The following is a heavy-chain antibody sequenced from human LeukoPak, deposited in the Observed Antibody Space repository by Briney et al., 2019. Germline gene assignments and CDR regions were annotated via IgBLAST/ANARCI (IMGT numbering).Heavy chain of an antibody. CDR2: VNNHGNST. D-gene: IGHD4-17*01. J-gene: IGHJ6*02. CDR3: AREVYGDYVMDV. V-gene: IGHV3-64*01. CDR1: GFTLSRYA. Sequence: PGGSLRLSCVASGFTLSRYAMHWLRQAPGKGLEYVSGVNNHGNSTYYVKSVKGRFTISRDNSKNILYLQMGNLRGEDMAVYYCAREVYGDYVMDVWGRGTTVIVSS.